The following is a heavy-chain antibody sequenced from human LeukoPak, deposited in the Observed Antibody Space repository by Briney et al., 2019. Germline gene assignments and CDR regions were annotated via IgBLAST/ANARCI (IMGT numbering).Heavy chain of an antibody. J-gene: IGHJ4*02. CDR1: GFTFSSYA. D-gene: IGHD5-24*01. V-gene: IGHV3-23*01. Sequence: QAGGSLRLSCAASGFTFSSYAMSWVRQTPGKGLGWVSSISSSGTFYADSVKGRFIISRDDSKNTLYLQMNSLRAEDTAVYYSAKGRDGYNRYDYWGQGTLVTVSS. CDR3: AKGRDGYNRYDY. CDR2: ISSSGT.